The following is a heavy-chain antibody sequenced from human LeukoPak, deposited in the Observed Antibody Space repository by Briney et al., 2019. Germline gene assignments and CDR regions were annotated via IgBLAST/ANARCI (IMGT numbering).Heavy chain of an antibody. Sequence: GGSLRLSCAASGFAFSSYWMSWVRQAPGKGLEWVAYIKHDGSDKYHVDSVKGRFTISRDNSKNSLYLQMNSLRADDTAVYYCARARRPDGVVPAARYMDVWGKGTTVTVSS. J-gene: IGHJ6*03. CDR2: IKHDGSDK. CDR1: GFAFSSYW. D-gene: IGHD2-2*01. V-gene: IGHV3-7*01. CDR3: ARARRPDGVVPAARYMDV.